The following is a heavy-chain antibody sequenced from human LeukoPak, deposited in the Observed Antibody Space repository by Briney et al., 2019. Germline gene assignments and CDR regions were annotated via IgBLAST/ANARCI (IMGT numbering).Heavy chain of an antibody. V-gene: IGHV4-39*01. CDR3: ARHTIVVVPAAIDY. D-gene: IGHD2-2*01. CDR1: GGSISSSSYY. J-gene: IGHJ4*02. Sequence: NPSETLSLTCTVSGGSISSSSYYWGWIRQPPGKGLEWIGSIYYSGSTYYNPSLKSRVTISVDTSKNQFSLKLSSVTAADTAVYYCARHTIVVVPAAIDYWGQGTLVTVSS. CDR2: IYYSGST.